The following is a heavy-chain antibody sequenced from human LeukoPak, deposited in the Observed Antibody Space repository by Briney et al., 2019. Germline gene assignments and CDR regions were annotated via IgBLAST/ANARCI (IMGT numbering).Heavy chain of an antibody. Sequence: PGGSLRLSCAASGFTFSSFAMSWVRQAPGKGLEWVSAISGSGGSTFYADSVKGRFTISRDNSKNTLYLQMNSLRAEDTAVYYCAKDILTGYYGGSGAFDIWGQGTMVTVSS. CDR2: ISGSGGST. CDR1: GFTFSSFA. CDR3: AKDILTGYYGGSGAFDI. D-gene: IGHD3-9*01. V-gene: IGHV3-23*01. J-gene: IGHJ3*02.